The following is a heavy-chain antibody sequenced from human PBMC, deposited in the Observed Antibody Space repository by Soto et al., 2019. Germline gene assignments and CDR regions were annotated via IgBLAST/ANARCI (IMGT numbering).Heavy chain of an antibody. V-gene: IGHV4-39*01. D-gene: IGHD3-3*02. CDR2: IYYSGST. CDR3: ARGRHFGAFDI. CDR1: GGSISSSSYY. Sequence: SETLSLTCTVSGGSISSSSYYWGWIRQPPGKGLEWIGSIYYSGSTYYNPSLKSRVTISVDTSKNQFSLKLSSVTAADTAVYYCARGRHFGAFDIWGQGTMVTVS. J-gene: IGHJ3*02.